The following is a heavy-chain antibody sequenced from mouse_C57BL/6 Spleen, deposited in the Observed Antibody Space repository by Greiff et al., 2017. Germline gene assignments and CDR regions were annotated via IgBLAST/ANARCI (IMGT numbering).Heavy chain of an antibody. CDR2: IDPSDSYT. D-gene: IGHD1-2*01. Sequence: QVQLQQPGAELVMPGASVKLSCKASGYTFTSYWMHWVKQRPGQGLEWIGEIDPSDSYTNYNQKFKGKSTLTVDKSSSTAYMQLSSLTSEDSAVYYCARGLLRRKEAYWGQGTLVTGSA. CDR1: GYTFTSYW. J-gene: IGHJ3*01. CDR3: ARGLLRRKEAY. V-gene: IGHV1-69*01.